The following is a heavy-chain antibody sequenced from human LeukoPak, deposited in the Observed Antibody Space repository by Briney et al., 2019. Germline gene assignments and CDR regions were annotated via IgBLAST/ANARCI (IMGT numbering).Heavy chain of an antibody. D-gene: IGHD3-22*01. CDR2: IYYSGST. CDR1: GGSISSGDYY. CDR3: ARVDDSSGYYCLFDY. J-gene: IGHJ4*02. V-gene: IGHV4-30-4*08. Sequence: PSQTLSLTCTVSGGSISSGDYYRSWIRQPPGKGLEWIGYIYYSGSTYYNPSLKSRVTISVDTSKNQFSLKLSSVTAADTAVYYCARVDDSSGYYCLFDYWGQGTLVTVSS.